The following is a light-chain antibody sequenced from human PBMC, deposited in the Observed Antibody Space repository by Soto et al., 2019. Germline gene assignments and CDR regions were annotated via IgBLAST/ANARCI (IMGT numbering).Light chain of an antibody. V-gene: IGKV3-20*01. CDR2: GAS. Sequence: EIVLTQSPGTLSLSPGERATLSCRASQSVDSSYLAWYQQKPGQAPRLLIYGASSRATGIPDRFSGSGSGTDFTLTISRLEPEDFAVYYCQQHGSSPYTFGQGTKLEIK. J-gene: IGKJ2*01. CDR3: QQHGSSPYT. CDR1: QSVDSSY.